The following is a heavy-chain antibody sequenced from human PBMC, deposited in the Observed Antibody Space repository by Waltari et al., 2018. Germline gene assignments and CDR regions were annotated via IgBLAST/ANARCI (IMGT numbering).Heavy chain of an antibody. J-gene: IGHJ6*02. Sequence: MQLVQSGPEVKKPGTSVKVSCKASGFTFTSSAVQWVRQARGQRLEWIGWIVVGSGNTNYAQKFQERVTITRDMSTSTAYMELSSLRSEDTAVYYCAALNYDILTGYYYYYYYYGMDVWGQGTTVTVSS. CDR3: AALNYDILTGYYYYYYYYGMDV. CDR2: IVVGSGNT. V-gene: IGHV1-58*01. CDR1: GFTFTSSA. D-gene: IGHD3-9*01.